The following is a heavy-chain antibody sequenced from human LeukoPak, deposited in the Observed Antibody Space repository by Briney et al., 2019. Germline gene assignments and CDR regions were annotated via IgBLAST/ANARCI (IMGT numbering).Heavy chain of an antibody. CDR3: AKSARWCPGYGLCSVDEWYFDL. D-gene: IGHD2-21*01. J-gene: IGHJ2*01. CDR2: ITNSGNSK. CDR1: EFTFSSYS. Sequence: PGGSLRLSCAASEFTFSSYSMNWVRQAPGKGLEWVSYITNSGNSKSYADSVKGRFTISRDNTKNSLYLQMNGLRAEDTAVYYCAKSARWCPGYGLCSVDEWYFDLWGRGTLVTVSS. V-gene: IGHV3-48*01.